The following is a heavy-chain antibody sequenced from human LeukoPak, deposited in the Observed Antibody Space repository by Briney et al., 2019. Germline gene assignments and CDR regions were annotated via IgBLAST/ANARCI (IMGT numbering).Heavy chain of an antibody. CDR1: GFTFDDFS. V-gene: IGHV3-48*04. D-gene: IGHD3-10*01. Sequence: GGSLRLSCAGPGFTFDDFSMNWVRQAPGKGPEWVSYISRSGTTTYYADSVKGRFTISRDNAKSSLFLQMNSLRAEDTAVYYCVRRGLIETEYLERWGQGTLVTVSS. CDR3: VRRGLIETEYLER. CDR2: ISRSGTTT. J-gene: IGHJ1*01.